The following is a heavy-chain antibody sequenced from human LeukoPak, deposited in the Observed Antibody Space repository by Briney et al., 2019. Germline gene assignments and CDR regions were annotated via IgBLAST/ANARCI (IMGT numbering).Heavy chain of an antibody. D-gene: IGHD3-10*01. J-gene: IGHJ4*02. CDR1: GNRFNTYW. CDR3: ARRRGSGSYTPAPFDY. V-gene: IGHV5-51*01. CDR2: IFPGDSDT. Sequence: GESLQISFKGSGNRFNTYWIGWVRPMPGKGVEWMGIIFPGDSDTRYSPSFKGQVTISADKSISTAYLQWSSLKASDTAMYYCARRRGSGSYTPAPFDYWGQGTLVTVSS.